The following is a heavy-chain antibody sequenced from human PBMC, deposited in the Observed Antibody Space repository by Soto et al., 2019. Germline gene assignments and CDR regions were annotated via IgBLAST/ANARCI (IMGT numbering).Heavy chain of an antibody. J-gene: IGHJ1*01. D-gene: IGHD2-21*02. CDR3: ARGGDVCDSHPAEYFQH. CDR2: IYYSGST. CDR1: GGSISSSSYY. Sequence: SETLSLTCTVSGGSISSSSYYWGWIRQPPGKGLEWIGSIYYSGSTYYNPSLKSRVTISVDTSKNQFSLKLSSVTAADTAVYYCARGGDVCDSHPAEYFQHWGQGTLVTVSS. V-gene: IGHV4-39*07.